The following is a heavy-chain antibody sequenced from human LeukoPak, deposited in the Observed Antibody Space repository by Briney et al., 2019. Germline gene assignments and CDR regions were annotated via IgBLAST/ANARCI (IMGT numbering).Heavy chain of an antibody. CDR2: IYDSGST. D-gene: IGHD2-15*01. CDR1: VYSIRRGYY. CDR3: ARRYCSGGSCYPNDAFDV. J-gene: IGHJ3*01. V-gene: IGHV4-38-2*01. Sequence: PSETLSLIYAVSVYSIRRGYYWGWIRQPPGKGLEWIWGIYDSGSTYYNPSLKSRVTISVDTSKNYFSLNLSSVTPADTAIYYCARRYCSGGSCYPNDAFDVWGQGTMVTVSS.